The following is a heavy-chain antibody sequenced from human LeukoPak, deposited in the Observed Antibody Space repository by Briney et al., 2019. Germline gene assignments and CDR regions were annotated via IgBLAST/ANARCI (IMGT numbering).Heavy chain of an antibody. CDR2: FDPEDGET. J-gene: IGHJ4*02. CDR3: ALPGPLKWELYYFDY. V-gene: IGHV1-24*01. D-gene: IGHD1-26*01. Sequence: ASVKVTCKVSGYTLTELSMHWVRQAPGKGLEWMGGFDPEDGETIYAQKFQGRVTMTEDTSTDTAYMELSSLRSEDTAVYYCALPGPLKWELYYFDYWGQGTLVTVSS. CDR1: GYTLTELS.